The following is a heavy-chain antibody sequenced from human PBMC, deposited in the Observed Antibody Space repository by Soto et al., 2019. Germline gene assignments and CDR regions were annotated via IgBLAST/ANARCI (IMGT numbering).Heavy chain of an antibody. CDR2: INPNSGDT. CDR1: GYTFTGYY. CDR3: AKASPVAGESSTSLPNGY. J-gene: IGHJ4*02. V-gene: IGHV1-2*02. Sequence: GASLKVSCKASGYTFTGYYMHWVRQAPGQGLEWMGWINPNSGDTKYADNFQGRVTMTGDTSISTAYMELSSLTSDDTAMYYCAKASPVAGESSTSLPNGYWGQGTLVTVSS. D-gene: IGHD6-19*01.